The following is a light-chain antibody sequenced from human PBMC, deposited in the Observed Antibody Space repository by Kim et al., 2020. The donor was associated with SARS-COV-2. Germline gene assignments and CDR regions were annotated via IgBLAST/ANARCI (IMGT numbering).Light chain of an antibody. CDR1: SGYSNYK. CDR3: GADHGSGSNFVYV. J-gene: IGLJ3*02. V-gene: IGLV9-49*01. CDR2: VGTGGIVG. Sequence: QLVLTQPPSVSASLGASVTLTCTLSSGYSNYKVDWYQQRPGKGPRFVMRVGTGGIVGSKGDGIPDRFSVLGSGLNRYLTIKNIQEEDESDYHCGADHGSGSNFVYVFGGGTQLTVL.